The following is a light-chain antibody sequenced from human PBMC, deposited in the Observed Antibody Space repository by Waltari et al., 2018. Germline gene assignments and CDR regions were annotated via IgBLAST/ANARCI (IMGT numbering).Light chain of an antibody. Sequence: QSALTQPASMSGSPGQLITISCTGSNSYIGRYNYVSWYQQYPGKAPKVLIYDVNKRPSGASDRFSGSKSGNTASLTISGLQAEDEADYYCSSYTLDIKMIFGGGTKLTVL. CDR3: SSYTLDIKMI. CDR2: DVN. J-gene: IGLJ2*01. CDR1: NSYIGRYNY. V-gene: IGLV2-14*03.